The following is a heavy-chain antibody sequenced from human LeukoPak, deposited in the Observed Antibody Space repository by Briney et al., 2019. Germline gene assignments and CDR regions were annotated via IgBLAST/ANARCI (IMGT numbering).Heavy chain of an antibody. V-gene: IGHV4-31*03. CDR1: GGSISSGGYY. CDR3: ARDGGNFFPDY. J-gene: IGHJ4*02. D-gene: IGHD4-23*01. Sequence: MTSETLSLTCTVSGGSISSGGYYWSWIRQHPGKGLEWIGYIYYSGGTYYNPSLKSRVTISVDTSKNQFSLKLSSVTAADTAVYYCARDGGNFFPDYWGQGTLVTVSS. CDR2: IYYSGGT.